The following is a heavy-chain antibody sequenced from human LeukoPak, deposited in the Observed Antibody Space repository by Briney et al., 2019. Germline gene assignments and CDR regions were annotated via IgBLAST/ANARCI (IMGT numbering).Heavy chain of an antibody. CDR3: TTPLLNPDAFDI. CDR2: IKSKTDGGTT. Sequence: GGSLRLSCAASGFTFSNAWVSWVRQAPGKGLEWVSRIKSKTDGGTTDYAAPVKGRFTISRDDSKNTLYLQMNSLKTEGTAVYYCTTPLLNPDAFDIWGQGTMVTVSS. J-gene: IGHJ3*02. CDR1: GFTFSNAW. V-gene: IGHV3-15*01.